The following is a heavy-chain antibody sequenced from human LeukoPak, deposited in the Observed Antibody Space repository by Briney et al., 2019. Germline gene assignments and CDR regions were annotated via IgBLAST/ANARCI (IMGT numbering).Heavy chain of an antibody. CDR1: GGTFSSYA. CDR3: AKAGKYSSSSVEIDP. V-gene: IGHV1-69*06. D-gene: IGHD6-6*01. Sequence: SVKVSCKASGGTFSSYAISWVRQAPGQGLEWMGGIIPIFGTANYAQKFQGRVTITADKSTRTAYMELSSLRSEDTAVYYCAKAGKYSSSSVEIDPWGQGTLVTVSS. CDR2: IIPIFGTA. J-gene: IGHJ5*02.